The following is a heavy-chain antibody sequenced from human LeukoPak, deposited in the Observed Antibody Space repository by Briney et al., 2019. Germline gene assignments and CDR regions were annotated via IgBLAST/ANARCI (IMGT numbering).Heavy chain of an antibody. J-gene: IGHJ3*02. Sequence: SETLSLTCTVPGGSISSYYWSWIRQPPGKGLEWIGYIYYSGSTNYNPSLKSRVTISVDTSKNQFSLKLSSVTAADTAVYYCAREDSSGRHDAFDIWGQGTMVTVSS. CDR3: AREDSSGRHDAFDI. CDR2: IYYSGST. CDR1: GGSISSYY. D-gene: IGHD6-19*01. V-gene: IGHV4-59*01.